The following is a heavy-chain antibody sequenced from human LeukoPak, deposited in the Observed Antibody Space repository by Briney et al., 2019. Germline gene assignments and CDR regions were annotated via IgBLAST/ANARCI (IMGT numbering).Heavy chain of an antibody. CDR2: ISSNGGST. D-gene: IGHD5-24*01. Sequence: PGGSLRLSCAASGFTSSSYAMHWVRQAPGKGLEYVSAISSNGGSTYYANSVKGRFTISRDNSKNKLYLQMGSLRAEDMAVYYCARDGYNRAFDYWGQGTLVTVSS. CDR3: ARDGYNRAFDY. V-gene: IGHV3-64*01. J-gene: IGHJ4*02. CDR1: GFTSSSYA.